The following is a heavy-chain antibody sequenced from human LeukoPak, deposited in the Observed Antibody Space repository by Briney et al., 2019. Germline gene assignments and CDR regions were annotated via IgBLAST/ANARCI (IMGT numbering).Heavy chain of an antibody. D-gene: IGHD3/OR15-3a*01. CDR1: GFTFDDYA. Sequence: PGGSLRLSCAASGFTFDDYAMHWVRQAPGKGLEWVSGISWNSGSIGYADSVKGRFTISRDNAKNSLYLQMNSLRAEDTALYYCAKGTYWFDPWGQGTLVTVSS. J-gene: IGHJ5*02. V-gene: IGHV3-9*01. CDR2: ISWNSGSI. CDR3: AKGTYWFDP.